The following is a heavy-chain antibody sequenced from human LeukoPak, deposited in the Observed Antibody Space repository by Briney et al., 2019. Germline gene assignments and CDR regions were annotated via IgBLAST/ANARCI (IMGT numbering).Heavy chain of an antibody. CDR3: ARTALHYGSGSYIFDY. Sequence: SVKVSCKASGGTFSSYAISWVRQAPGQGLEWRGEIIPIFGTANYAQKFQGRVTITADESTSTAYMQLSSLRSEDTAVYYCARTALHYGSGSYIFDYWGQGTLVTVSS. CDR2: IIPIFGTA. CDR1: GGTFSSYA. V-gene: IGHV1-69*13. D-gene: IGHD3-10*01. J-gene: IGHJ4*02.